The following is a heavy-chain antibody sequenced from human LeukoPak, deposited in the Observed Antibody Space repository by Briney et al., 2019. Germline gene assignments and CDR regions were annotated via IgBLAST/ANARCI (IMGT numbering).Heavy chain of an antibody. Sequence: SETLSLTCTVSGGSISSSSYYWGWIRQPPGKGLEWIGSIYYSGSTYYNPSLKSRVTISVDTSKNQFSLKLSSVTATDTAVYYCAGHSGSHLGAGAEYFQHCGQGTLVTVSS. CDR3: AGHSGSHLGAGAEYFQH. CDR1: GGSISSSSYY. CDR2: IYYSGST. V-gene: IGHV4-39*01. J-gene: IGHJ1*01. D-gene: IGHD1-26*01.